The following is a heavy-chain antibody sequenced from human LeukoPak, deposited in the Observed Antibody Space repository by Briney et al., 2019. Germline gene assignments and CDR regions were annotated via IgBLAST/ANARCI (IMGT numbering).Heavy chain of an antibody. Sequence: GSLRLFCAASGFTFSSYAMSWVRQAPGKGLEWIGEINHSGSTNYNPSLKSRVTISVDTSKNQFSLKLSSVTAADTAVYYCARALYGMDVWGQGTTVTVSS. V-gene: IGHV4-34*01. CDR2: INHSGST. J-gene: IGHJ6*02. CDR1: GFTFSSYA. CDR3: ARALYGMDV.